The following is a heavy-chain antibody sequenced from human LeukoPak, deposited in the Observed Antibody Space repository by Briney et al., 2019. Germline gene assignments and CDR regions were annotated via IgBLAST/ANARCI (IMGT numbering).Heavy chain of an antibody. CDR1: GFTFDDYA. CDR3: TTKVMRGNLGDDYDD. Sequence: GGSLRLSCAASGFTFDDYAMHWVRHAPGKGLEWVSLISGDGGSTYYADSVKGRFTISRDDSKSTLYLQMNSLTAEDTAVYYCTTKVMRGNLGDDYDDWGQGTLVTVPS. D-gene: IGHD5-12*01. J-gene: IGHJ4*02. CDR2: ISGDGGST. V-gene: IGHV3-43*02.